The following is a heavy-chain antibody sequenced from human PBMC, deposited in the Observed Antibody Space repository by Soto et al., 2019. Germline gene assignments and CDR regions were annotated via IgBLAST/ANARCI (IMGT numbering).Heavy chain of an antibody. D-gene: IGHD5-12*01. CDR1: GFTFSDHF. V-gene: IGHV3-72*01. J-gene: IGHJ4*02. CDR3: VRRSYSGYRSYDY. CDR2: TKNKANMYTT. Sequence: PGGSLSLSCAASGFTFSDHFMDWVRQAPGKGLEWVGHTKNKANMYTTEYAASVKGRFTISIDESRSSLFLQMSSLKTEDTAVYFCVRRSYSGYRSYDYWGQGTLVTVSS.